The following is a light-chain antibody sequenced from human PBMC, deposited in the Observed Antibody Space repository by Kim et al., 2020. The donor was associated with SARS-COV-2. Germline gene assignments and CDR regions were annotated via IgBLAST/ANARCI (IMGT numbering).Light chain of an antibody. V-gene: IGKV1-39*01. J-gene: IGKJ2*03. CDR2: AVS. CDR3: QQSHGFPYS. Sequence: ASVGNRVTIKCRASQSVSNSLNWYQQKPGKGPKLLIYAVSSLQSGVPSRFSGSGSGTDFTLTISRLLPEDSAIYYCQQSHGFPYSFGQGTKLEI. CDR1: QSVSNS.